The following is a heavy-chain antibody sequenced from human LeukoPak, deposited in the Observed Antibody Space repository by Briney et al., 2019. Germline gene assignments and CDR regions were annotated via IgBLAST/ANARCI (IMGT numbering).Heavy chain of an antibody. D-gene: IGHD3-10*01. J-gene: IGHJ6*03. CDR1: GFTFSNAW. CDR2: IRSKAYGGTT. V-gene: IGHV3-49*04. Sequence: GGSLRLSCAASGFTFSNAWMSWVRQAPGKGLEWVGFIRSKAYGGTTEYAASVKGRFTISRDDSKSIAYLQMNSLKTEDTAVYYCTREGAVLLWFGELLDYYMDVWGKGTTVTVSS. CDR3: TREGAVLLWFGELLDYYMDV.